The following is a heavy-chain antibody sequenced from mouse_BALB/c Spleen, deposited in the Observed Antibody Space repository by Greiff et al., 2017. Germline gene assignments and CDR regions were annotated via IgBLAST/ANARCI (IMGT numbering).Heavy chain of an antibody. D-gene: IGHD2-14*01. J-gene: IGHJ2*01. CDR3: TRCPYRSSFDY. CDR2: IDPETGGT. V-gene: IGHV1-15*01. CDR1: GYTFTDYE. Sequence: VHLVESGAELVRPGASVTLSCKASGYTFTDYEMHWVKQTPVHGLEWIGAIDPETGGTAYNQKFKGKATLTADKSSSTAYMELRSLTSEDSAVYYCTRCPYRSSFDYWGQGTTLTVSA.